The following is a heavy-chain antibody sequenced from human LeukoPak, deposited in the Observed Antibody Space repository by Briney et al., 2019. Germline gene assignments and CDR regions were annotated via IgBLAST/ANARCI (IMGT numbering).Heavy chain of an antibody. D-gene: IGHD1-26*01. Sequence: SVKVSCKASGGTFSSYAISWVRQAPGQGLEWMGGIIPIFGTANYAQKFQGRVTITADESTSTAYMELSSLRSEDTAVYYCARGYIVGATTRSLAAFDIWGQGTMVTVPS. V-gene: IGHV1-69*13. CDR1: GGTFSSYA. J-gene: IGHJ3*02. CDR3: ARGYIVGATTRSLAAFDI. CDR2: IIPIFGTA.